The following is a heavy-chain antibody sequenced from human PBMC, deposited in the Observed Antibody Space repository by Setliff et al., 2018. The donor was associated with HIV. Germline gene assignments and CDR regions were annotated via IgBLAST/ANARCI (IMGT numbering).Heavy chain of an antibody. Sequence: SETLSLTCTVSGGSISDSRYYWGWIRQPPGKGLEWIGNIYYSGSTYYNPSLKSRVTISVDTSKNQFSLKLSSVTAADTAVYYCARRTLITGYDYWGKGTTVTVSS. J-gene: IGHJ6*04. CDR3: ARRTLITGYDY. CDR1: GGSISDSRYY. V-gene: IGHV4-39*01. CDR2: IYYSGST. D-gene: IGHD3-16*01.